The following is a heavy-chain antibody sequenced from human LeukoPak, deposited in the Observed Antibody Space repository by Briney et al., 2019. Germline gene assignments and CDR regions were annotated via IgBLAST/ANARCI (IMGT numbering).Heavy chain of an antibody. Sequence: GGSLRLSCAASGFTFSNYALSWVRQVPAKRLEWVSAICSGADTTGNADSVKGRFTISRDNSKSTIYLQMNSLRAEDTAVYYCAKDLEQSYSGWSTSYDGWGQGTLVTVSS. CDR3: AKDLEQSYSGWSTSYDG. CDR1: GFTFSNYA. D-gene: IGHD6-19*01. CDR2: ICSGADTT. V-gene: IGHV3-23*01. J-gene: IGHJ4*02.